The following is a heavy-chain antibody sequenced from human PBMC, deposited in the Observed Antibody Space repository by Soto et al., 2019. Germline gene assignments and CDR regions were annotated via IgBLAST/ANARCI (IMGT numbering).Heavy chain of an antibody. Sequence: EPLSLTGTDSGRRITGDYWSWVRQPPGKGLEWIGYIYYSGSTNYNPSLKSRVTISVDTSKNQFSLKLSSVTAADTAVYYCERDRRDYTDGYGMDVWGQGTMVPVSS. CDR2: IYYSGST. J-gene: IGHJ6*02. CDR3: ERDRRDYTDGYGMDV. D-gene: IGHD4-4*01. CDR1: GRRITGDY. V-gene: IGHV4-59*01.